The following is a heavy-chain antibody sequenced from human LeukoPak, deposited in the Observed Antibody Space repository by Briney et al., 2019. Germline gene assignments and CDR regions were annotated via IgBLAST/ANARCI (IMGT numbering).Heavy chain of an antibody. CDR3: ARAAYSSTWYSRYFDL. D-gene: IGHD6-13*01. Sequence: GSLRLSCAASGFTFSSYDIHWVRQATGKGLEWVSGIGTAGEIYCPGSVKGRFTISRENAKNSLYLQMNSLRAGDTAVYYCARAAYSSTWYSRYFDLWGRGTLVTVSS. V-gene: IGHV3-13*01. J-gene: IGHJ2*01. CDR1: GFTFSSYD. CDR2: IGTAGEI.